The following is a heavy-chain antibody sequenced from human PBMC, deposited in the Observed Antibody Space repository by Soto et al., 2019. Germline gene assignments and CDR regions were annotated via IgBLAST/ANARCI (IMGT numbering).Heavy chain of an antibody. D-gene: IGHD3-22*01. CDR3: TRHQYYYDSSGYYLTIFDY. J-gene: IGHJ4*02. Sequence: GSLRLSCAASGFTFSGSAMHWVRQASGKGLEWVGRIRSKANSYATAYAASVKGRFTISRDDSKNTAYLQMNSLKTEDTAVYYCTRHQYYYDSSGYYLTIFDYWGQGTLVTVSS. CDR1: GFTFSGSA. CDR2: IRSKANSYAT. V-gene: IGHV3-73*01.